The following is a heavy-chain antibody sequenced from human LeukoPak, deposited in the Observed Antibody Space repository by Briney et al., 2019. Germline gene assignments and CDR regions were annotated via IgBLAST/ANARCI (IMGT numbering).Heavy chain of an antibody. CDR3: ARDLTWFGELSLYYFDY. Sequence: GGSLRLSCAASGFTFSSYWMHWVRQAPGKGLVWVSRINSDGSSTSYADSVKGRFTISRDNAKNTLYLQMNSLRAEDTAVYYCARDLTWFGELSLYYFDYWGQGTLATVSS. J-gene: IGHJ4*02. CDR1: GFTFSSYW. V-gene: IGHV3-74*01. CDR2: INSDGSST. D-gene: IGHD3-10*01.